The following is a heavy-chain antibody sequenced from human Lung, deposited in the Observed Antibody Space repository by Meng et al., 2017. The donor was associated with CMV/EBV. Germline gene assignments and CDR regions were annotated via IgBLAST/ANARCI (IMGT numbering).Heavy chain of an antibody. CDR3: ARELYDFWSGYYFYYYGMDV. J-gene: IGHJ6*02. CDR1: GGSVSSGSYY. D-gene: IGHD3-3*01. CDR2: IYYSGST. Sequence: SXTLSLXCTVSGGSVSSGSYYWSWIRQPPGKGLEWIGYIYYSGSTNYNPSLKSRVIISVDTSKNQFSLKLSSVTAADTAVYYCARELYDFWSGYYFYYYGMDVXDQGXTATVSS. V-gene: IGHV4-61*01.